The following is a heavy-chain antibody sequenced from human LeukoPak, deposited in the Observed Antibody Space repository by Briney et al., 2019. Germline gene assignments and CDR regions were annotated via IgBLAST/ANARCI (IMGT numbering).Heavy chain of an antibody. CDR2: IIPILGIA. V-gene: IGHV1-69*04. Sequence: SVKVSCKASGGTFSNYAISWVRQAPGQGLEWMGRIIPILGIANYAQKFQGRVTITADKSTSTAYMELRSLRSEDTAVYYCARGYAFDYWGQGTLVTVSS. CDR1: GGTFSNYA. J-gene: IGHJ4*02. D-gene: IGHD3-16*01. CDR3: ARGYAFDY.